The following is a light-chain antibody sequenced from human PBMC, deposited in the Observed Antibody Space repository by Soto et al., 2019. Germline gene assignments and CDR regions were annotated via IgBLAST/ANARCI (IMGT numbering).Light chain of an antibody. CDR2: DAS. V-gene: IGKV1-5*01. CDR3: QQYHTYRT. J-gene: IGKJ1*01. Sequence: DIQMTQSPSTLSASVGERVTITCRASQTISSWLAWYQQKPGKAPNLLIYDASSLQGGVPPRFSGGGSGTEFTLTISSLQPDDFATYYCQQYHTYRTFGQGTKVDIK. CDR1: QTISSW.